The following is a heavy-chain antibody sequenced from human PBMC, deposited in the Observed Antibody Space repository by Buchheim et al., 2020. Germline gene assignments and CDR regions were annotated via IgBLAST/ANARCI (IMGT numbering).Heavy chain of an antibody. CDR2: MNPNSGNT. J-gene: IGHJ6*02. D-gene: IGHD3-3*01. CDR3: ARVERYYDFWSGYYSHYYYYGMDV. V-gene: IGHV1-8*01. CDR1: GYTFTSYD. Sequence: QVQLVQSGAEVKKPGASVKVSCKASGYTFTSYDINWVRQATGQGLEWMGWMNPNSGNTGYAQKFQGRVTMTRNTSISTAYMELSSLRSEDTAVYYCARVERYYDFWSGYYSHYYYYGMDVWGQETT.